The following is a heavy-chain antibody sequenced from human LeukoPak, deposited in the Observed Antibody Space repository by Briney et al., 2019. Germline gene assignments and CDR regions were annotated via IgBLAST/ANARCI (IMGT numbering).Heavy chain of an antibody. V-gene: IGHV1-18*01. CDR3: ARNMRGTSYYYDMDV. CDR1: GGTFTSYD. CDR2: ISAYNGNT. Sequence: ASVKVSCKASGGTFTSYDISWVRQAPGQGLEWMGWISAYNGNTNYAQKLQGRVTMTTDTSTSAAYMELRSLRSDDTAVYYCARNMRGTSYYYDMDVWGQGTTVTVSS. J-gene: IGHJ6*02. D-gene: IGHD1-1*01.